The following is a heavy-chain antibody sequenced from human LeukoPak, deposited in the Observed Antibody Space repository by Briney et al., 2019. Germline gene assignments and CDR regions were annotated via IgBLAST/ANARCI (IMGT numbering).Heavy chain of an antibody. CDR1: GYSFTSYW. CDR2: IYPGDSDT. V-gene: IGHV5-51*01. Sequence: GESLKISCKGSGYSFTSYWIGWVRQMPGKGLEWMGIIYPGDSDTRYSPSFQGQVTISADKSISTAYLQWSSLKASDTAMYYCARTVLPDYYDSSGFDYWGQGTLVTVSS. D-gene: IGHD3-22*01. J-gene: IGHJ4*02. CDR3: ARTVLPDYYDSSGFDY.